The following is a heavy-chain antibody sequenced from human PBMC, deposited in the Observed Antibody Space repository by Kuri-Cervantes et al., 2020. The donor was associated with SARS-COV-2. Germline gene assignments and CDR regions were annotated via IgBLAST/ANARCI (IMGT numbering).Heavy chain of an antibody. CDR2: IDPTDSYT. Sequence: GESLKISCKASGYTFTSYWISWVRQMPGRGLEWMGRIDPTDSYTNYSPSFQGHVTLSVDKSTTTAHLQWTSLQASDTAIYYCARHFRHKDWLIPEVSTYFDSWGQGTLVTVSS. CDR1: GYTFTSYW. D-gene: IGHD3-22*01. J-gene: IGHJ4*02. V-gene: IGHV5-10-1*01. CDR3: ARHFRHKDWLIPEVSTYFDS.